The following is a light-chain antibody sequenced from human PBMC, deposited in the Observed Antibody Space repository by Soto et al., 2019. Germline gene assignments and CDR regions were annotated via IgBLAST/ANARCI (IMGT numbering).Light chain of an antibody. CDR1: QSVSVN. Sequence: EIVMTQSPATLSVSPGERATLSCRASQSVSVNLAWYQQKPGQPPRLLIYGASTRATGIPARFSGSGSGTDFTLTISRLEPEDFVVYYCQQYGSSPPLTFGGGTKVEIK. CDR3: QQYGSSPPLT. J-gene: IGKJ4*01. CDR2: GAS. V-gene: IGKV3-15*01.